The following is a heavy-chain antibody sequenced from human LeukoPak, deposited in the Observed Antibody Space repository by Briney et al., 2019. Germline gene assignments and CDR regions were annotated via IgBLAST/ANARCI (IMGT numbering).Heavy chain of an antibody. CDR2: IDYSGTT. D-gene: IGHD3-10*01. CDR1: GDSISSRGYS. Sequence: SETLSLTCAVSGDSISSRGYSWTWIRQPPGKGLEWIGTIDYSGTTYYKPSLKSRVTISVDTSKNQFSLKLSSVTAADTAVYYCARPFSRYYGSGSYYKVGFDYWGQGTLVTVSS. CDR3: ARPFSRYYGSGSYYKVGFDY. V-gene: IGHV4-39*07. J-gene: IGHJ4*02.